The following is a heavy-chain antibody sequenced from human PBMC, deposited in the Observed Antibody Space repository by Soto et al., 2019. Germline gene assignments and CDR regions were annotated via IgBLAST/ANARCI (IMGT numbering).Heavy chain of an antibody. CDR3: ARGDGRTMQDREDLFDI. CDR1: GGTFSSYA. Sequence: SVKVSCKASGGTFSSYAISWVRQAPGQGLEWMGGIIPIFGTANYAQKFQGRVTITADESTSTAYMELSSLRSEDTAVYYCARGDGRTMQDREDLFDIWGQRTMVSVSS. CDR2: IIPIFGTA. J-gene: IGHJ3*02. V-gene: IGHV1-69*13. D-gene: IGHD2-2*01.